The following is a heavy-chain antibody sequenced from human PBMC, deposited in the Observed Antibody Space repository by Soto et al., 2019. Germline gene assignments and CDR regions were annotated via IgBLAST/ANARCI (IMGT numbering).Heavy chain of an antibody. D-gene: IGHD2-21*01. CDR2: ISWDSGSI. CDR3: EKIVERHSIVPVFDQ. V-gene: IGHV3-9*01. J-gene: IGHJ4*02. CDR1: GFTFDEYA. Sequence: GGSLRLSCVASGFTFDEYAVHWVRQAPGKGLEWVSGISWDSGSINYAASVRGRFTVSRDNAKNSLYLHMTSLGFEDTAFFYCEKIVERHSIVPVFDQWGQGTLVTVYS.